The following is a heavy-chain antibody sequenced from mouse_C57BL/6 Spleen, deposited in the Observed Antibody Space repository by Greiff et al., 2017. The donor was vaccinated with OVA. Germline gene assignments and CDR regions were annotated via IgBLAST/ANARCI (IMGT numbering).Heavy chain of an antibody. Sequence: VQLQESGPGLVAPSQRLSITCTVSGFSLTSYGVSWVRQPPGKGLEWLGVIWGDGSTNYHSALISRLSISKDNSKSQVFLKLNSLQTDDTATYYCAFGSSGYHYYAMDYWGQGTSVTVSS. CDR3: AFGSSGYHYYAMDY. J-gene: IGHJ4*01. V-gene: IGHV2-3*01. CDR1: GFSLTSYG. D-gene: IGHD3-2*02. CDR2: IWGDGST.